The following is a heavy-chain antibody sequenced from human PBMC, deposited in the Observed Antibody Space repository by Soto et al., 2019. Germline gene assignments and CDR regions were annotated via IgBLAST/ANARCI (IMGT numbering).Heavy chain of an antibody. D-gene: IGHD4-17*01. CDR2: ISSSGSTI. CDR3: ARGGASVTTPFDY. Sequence: QAQLVESGGGLVQPGGSLRLSCVVSPLGFSDPYMSWIRQAPGKGLEWVSSISSSGSTIYYSDSVKGRFIISRDNAKKSLFLQMNSLRVDDTAFYYCARGGASVTTPFDYWGLGTLVTVSS. CDR1: PLGFSDPY. J-gene: IGHJ4*02. V-gene: IGHV3-11*01.